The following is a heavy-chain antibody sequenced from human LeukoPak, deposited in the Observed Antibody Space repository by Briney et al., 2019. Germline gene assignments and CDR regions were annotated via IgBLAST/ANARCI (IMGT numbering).Heavy chain of an antibody. CDR2: TRYDGSNK. CDR1: GFTFSSYG. Sequence: GGSLRLSCAASGFTFSSYGMHWVRQAPGKGLEWVAFTRYDGSNKYYADSVKGRFTISRDNSKNTLYLQMNSLRAEDTAVYYCAKDGSGWYSWFDPWGQGTLVTVSS. D-gene: IGHD6-19*01. CDR3: AKDGSGWYSWFDP. J-gene: IGHJ5*02. V-gene: IGHV3-30*02.